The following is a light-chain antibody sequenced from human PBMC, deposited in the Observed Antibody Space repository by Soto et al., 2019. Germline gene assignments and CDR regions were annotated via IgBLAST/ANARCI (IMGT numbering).Light chain of an antibody. CDR1: QSISSW. Sequence: DLQMTPSPSTLSASVGDRVTITCRASQSISSWLAWYQQKPGKAPKLLIYKASSLESGVPSRFSGSGSVTEITVTISSLQPDDFATYYCQEYNSYSTFGQGTKVAIK. CDR2: KAS. V-gene: IGKV1-5*03. CDR3: QEYNSYST. J-gene: IGKJ1*01.